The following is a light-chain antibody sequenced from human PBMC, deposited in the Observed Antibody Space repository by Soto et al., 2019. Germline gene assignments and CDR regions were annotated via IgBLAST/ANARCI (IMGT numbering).Light chain of an antibody. CDR3: QQYTNWPPMFT. J-gene: IGKJ2*01. CDR2: GAS. Sequence: IVMTQSPATLSVSPGERATLSCRSSHSVSVNLAWYQQKPGQAPRLLIYGASTRATDIPARFSGSGSGTEFTVTISSLQSEDLGIYYCQQYTNWPPMFTFGQGTKLEIK. CDR1: HSVSVN. V-gene: IGKV3-15*01.